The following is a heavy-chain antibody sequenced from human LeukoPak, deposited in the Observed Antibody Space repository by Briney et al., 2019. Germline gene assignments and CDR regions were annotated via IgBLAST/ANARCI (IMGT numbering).Heavy chain of an antibody. J-gene: IGHJ4*02. D-gene: IGHD2-8*01. Sequence: PGGSLRLSCAASGFTFCGFGMHWVRQAPGEGREGGAFIRYDGSNKYYTDSVKGRFTISRDNTKNTLYLQMNSRRAEDTAVYYPIVRMVYGISWGQGTLVTVSS. CDR2: IRYDGSNK. V-gene: IGHV3-30*02. CDR3: IVRMVYGIS. CDR1: GFTFCGFG.